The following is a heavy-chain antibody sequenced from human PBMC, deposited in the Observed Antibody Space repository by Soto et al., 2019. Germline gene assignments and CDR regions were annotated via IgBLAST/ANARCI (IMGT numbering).Heavy chain of an antibody. CDR3: ARAFFYHGSDSRGYSFAAFEF. V-gene: IGHV1-18*01. Sequence: QVQLVQSGAEVKKPGASVKVSCKASGYTFTSSGMSWVRQAPGQGLAWMGWISAHTGSSEYAQRCQGRVTMTTYSSTSTAYMELRSLRSDDTAVYYCARAFFYHGSDSRGYSFAAFEFWGPGTLVTVSS. J-gene: IGHJ3*01. CDR2: ISAHTGSS. D-gene: IGHD3-22*01. CDR1: GYTFTSSG.